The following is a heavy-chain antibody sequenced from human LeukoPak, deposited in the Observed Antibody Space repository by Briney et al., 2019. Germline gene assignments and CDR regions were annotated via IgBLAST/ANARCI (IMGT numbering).Heavy chain of an antibody. CDR2: ISDSGSST. D-gene: IGHD5-18*01. CDR3: WKDPLYSYALISDY. V-gene: IGHV3-23*01. J-gene: IGHJ4*02. CDR1: GFTFTNYA. Sequence: GGSLRLSCAASGFTFTNYAMSWVRQAPGKGLEWVSGISDSGSSTFYADSVKGRFTISRDNPKNTLYLQMNSLRDEDTAVYFCWKDPLYSYALISDYWGQGTLVTVSS.